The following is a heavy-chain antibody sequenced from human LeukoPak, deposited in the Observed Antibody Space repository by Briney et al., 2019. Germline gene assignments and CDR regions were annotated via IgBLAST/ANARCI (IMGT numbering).Heavy chain of an antibody. CDR2: IYNSGTT. J-gene: IGHJ4*02. CDR3: ARDPSGSESDY. CDR1: GGSISAYY. Sequence: SETLSLTCTVSGGSISAYYWSWIRQPAGEGLEWIARIYNSGTTEYNPSLQSRVTLSMDTSKNQFSLSLTSVTAADTAIYYCARDPSGSESDYWGQGTLVTVSS. D-gene: IGHD1-26*01. V-gene: IGHV4-4*07.